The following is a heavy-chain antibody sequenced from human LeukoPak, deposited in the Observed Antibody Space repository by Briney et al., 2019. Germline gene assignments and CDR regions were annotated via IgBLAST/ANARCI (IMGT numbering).Heavy chain of an antibody. D-gene: IGHD2-15*01. J-gene: IGHJ4*02. CDR2: ISYDGSNK. V-gene: IGHV3-30*18. Sequence: GGSLRLSCAASGFTFSSYGMHWVRQAPGKGLEWVAVISYDGSNKYYADSVKGRFTISRDNSKNTLYLQMNSLRAEDTAVYYCAKEGARKAAYPNTFDYWGQGILVTVSS. CDR3: AKEGARKAAYPNTFDY. CDR1: GFTFSSYG.